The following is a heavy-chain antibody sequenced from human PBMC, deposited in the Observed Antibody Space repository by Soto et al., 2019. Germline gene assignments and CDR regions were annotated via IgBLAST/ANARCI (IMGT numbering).Heavy chain of an antibody. CDR1: GGSISSYY. Sequence: SETLSLTCTVSGGSISSYYWSWIRQPPGKGLEWIGYIYYSGSTNYNPSLKSRVTISVDTSKNQFSLKLSSVTAADTAVYYCARSDCRYWGQGTLVTVSS. CDR3: ARSDCRY. J-gene: IGHJ4*02. V-gene: IGHV4-59*01. CDR2: IYYSGST. D-gene: IGHD2-21*01.